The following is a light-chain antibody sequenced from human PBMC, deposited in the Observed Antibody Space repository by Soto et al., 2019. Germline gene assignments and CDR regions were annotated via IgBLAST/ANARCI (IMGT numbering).Light chain of an antibody. CDR3: QQYNNWPPWT. Sequence: EIVMTQSPATLSVSPGERATLSCRAGQNIHTNLAWYQQKPGQAPRLLIYGASNRATGIPDRFSGSGSGTEFTLTISSLQSEDFAVYYCQQYNNWPPWTFGQGTKVDIK. J-gene: IGKJ1*01. V-gene: IGKV3D-15*01. CDR1: QNIHTN. CDR2: GAS.